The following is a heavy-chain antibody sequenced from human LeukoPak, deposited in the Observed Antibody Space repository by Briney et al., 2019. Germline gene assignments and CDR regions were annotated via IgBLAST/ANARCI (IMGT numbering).Heavy chain of an antibody. Sequence: ASVRVSCKASGYTFTGYYIHWVRQAPGQGLEWMGWINPNSGGTNYAQKFQGRVTMTRDTSISTPYMELSRLRSDDTAVYYCARGWNYYDSSGYYSHHDYWGQGTLVTVSS. CDR2: INPNSGGT. J-gene: IGHJ4*02. CDR1: GYTFTGYY. D-gene: IGHD3-22*01. V-gene: IGHV1-2*02. CDR3: ARGWNYYDSSGYYSHHDY.